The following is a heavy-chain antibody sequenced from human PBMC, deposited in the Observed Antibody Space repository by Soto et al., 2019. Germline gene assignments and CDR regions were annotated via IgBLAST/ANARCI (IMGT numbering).Heavy chain of an antibody. CDR2: INHSGST. D-gene: IGHD5-12*01. J-gene: IGHJ5*02. Sequence: SETLSLTCAVYGGSFSGYYWSWIRQPPGKGLEWIGEINHSGSTYYNPSLKSRVTISVDTSKNQFSLKLSSVTAADTAVYYCARHGDGYNLVVENWFDPWGQGTLVTVSS. V-gene: IGHV4-34*01. CDR1: GGSFSGYY. CDR3: ARHGDGYNLVVENWFDP.